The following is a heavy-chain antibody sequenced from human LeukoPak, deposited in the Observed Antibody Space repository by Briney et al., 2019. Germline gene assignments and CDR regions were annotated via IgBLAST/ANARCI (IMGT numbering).Heavy chain of an antibody. CDR1: GGSISSGGYY. V-gene: IGHV4-30-2*01. Sequence: SQTLSLTCTVSGGSISSGGYYWSWIRQPPGKGLEWIGYIYHNGSTYYNPSLKSRVTISVDRSKNQFSLKLSSVTAADTAVYYCARLQPGYCSSTSCRPYYYYYYMDVWGKGTTVTVSS. CDR3: ARLQPGYCSSTSCRPYYYYYYMDV. J-gene: IGHJ6*03. D-gene: IGHD2-2*01. CDR2: IYHNGST.